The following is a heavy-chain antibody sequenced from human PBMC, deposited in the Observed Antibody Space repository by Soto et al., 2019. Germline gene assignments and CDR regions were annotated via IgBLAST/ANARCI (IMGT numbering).Heavy chain of an antibody. CDR1: GISLSEANMG. V-gene: IGHV2-26*01. D-gene: IGHD2-15*01. CDR3: ARIRGYCSGGSCYYYYYAMDV. Sequence: SGPTLVNPTATLTLTCTVSGISLSEANMGVSWIRQPPGKALEWLAHILSNDEEVYSTSLENMLTISKDTSKSQVVLTLTDIDPLDTATYYCARIRGYCSGGSCYYYYYAMDVWGQGTTVTVSS. CDR2: ILSNDEE. J-gene: IGHJ6*02.